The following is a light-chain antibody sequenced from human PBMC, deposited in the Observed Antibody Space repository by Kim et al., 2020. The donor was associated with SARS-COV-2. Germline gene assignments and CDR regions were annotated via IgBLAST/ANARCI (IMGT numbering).Light chain of an antibody. CDR2: WAS. CDR3: QQYYSTPVT. J-gene: IGKJ1*01. V-gene: IGKV4-1*01. CDR1: QSILYNSNNKSY. Sequence: DIVMTQSPDSLTVSLGERATINCESSQSILYNSNNKSYLAWYQQKPGQSPHLLIYWASTRESGVPDRFSGSGSGTDFALTISSLQAEDVAVYYCQQYYSTPVTFGQGTKVEIK.